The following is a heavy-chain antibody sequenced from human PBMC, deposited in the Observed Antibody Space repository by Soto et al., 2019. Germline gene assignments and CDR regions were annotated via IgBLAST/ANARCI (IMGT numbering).Heavy chain of an antibody. CDR1: GDSISSTNW. J-gene: IGHJ4*02. D-gene: IGHD1-20*01. V-gene: IGHV4-4*02. CDR2: ISHSGST. CDR3: AREVSGIQAFDY. Sequence: QVQLQESGPGLVKPSGTLSLTCAVSGDSISSTNWWNWVRQPPGKGLEWIGEISHSGSTNYNPSLKSRATLAVDKSKNQLSLKLDSVIAADTAVYYCAREVSGIQAFDYWGQGTLVTVSP.